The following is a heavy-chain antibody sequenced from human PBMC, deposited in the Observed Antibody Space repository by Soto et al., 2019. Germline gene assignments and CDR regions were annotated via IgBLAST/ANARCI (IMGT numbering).Heavy chain of an antibody. CDR1: GGSFSGYY. J-gene: IGHJ3*02. CDR2: INPSGST. V-gene: IGHV4-34*01. Sequence: SETLSLACAFYGGSFSGYYWSWIRQPPGKGLEWLGDINPSGSTNYNPSLKSRVIMSVDTSKKQFSLNVTSVTAADTAVYYCARGARRRPPRDAFDIWCPGTMVTVSS. CDR3: ARGARRRPPRDAFDI.